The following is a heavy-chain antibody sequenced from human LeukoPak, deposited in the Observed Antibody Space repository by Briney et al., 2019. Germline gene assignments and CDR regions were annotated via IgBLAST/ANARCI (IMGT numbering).Heavy chain of an antibody. J-gene: IGHJ5*02. CDR1: GGSISGGSYY. V-gene: IGHV4-61*02. CDR3: ARGNVWFGDPYNWFDP. CDR2: IYTSGST. Sequence: SQTLSPTCTVSGGSISGGSYYWSWIRQPAGKELEWIGRIYTSGSTNYNPSLKSRVIISVDTSKNQFSLKLSPVTAADTAVYYCARGNVWFGDPYNWFDPWGQGTLVTVSS. D-gene: IGHD3-10*01.